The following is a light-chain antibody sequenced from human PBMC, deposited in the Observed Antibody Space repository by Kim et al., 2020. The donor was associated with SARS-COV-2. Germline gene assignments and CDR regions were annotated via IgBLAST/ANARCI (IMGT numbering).Light chain of an antibody. CDR3: KSRDSSGDHRV. Sequence: SSELTQDPAVSVALGQTVNITCQGDSLRLFFAAWYQQKPGQAPVVVISGKNTRPSGIPDRFSDSTSRNTASLTITGAQAEDEADYYCKSRDSSGDHRVFGGGTQLTVL. CDR2: GKN. CDR1: SLRLFF. V-gene: IGLV3-19*01. J-gene: IGLJ2*01.